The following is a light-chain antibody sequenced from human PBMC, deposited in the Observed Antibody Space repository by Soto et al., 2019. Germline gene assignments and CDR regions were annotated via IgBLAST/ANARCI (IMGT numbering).Light chain of an antibody. CDR1: QTINSW. Sequence: DIQMTQSPSTLSASVGDRVTITCRASQTINSWLAWYQQKPGKAPNLLIYDASTLERGVPSRFSGSGSGTEFSLTITSLQPDDSAMYYCKQYNGYSWTFGRGTKVDIK. CDR3: KQYNGYSWT. V-gene: IGKV1-5*01. J-gene: IGKJ1*01. CDR2: DAS.